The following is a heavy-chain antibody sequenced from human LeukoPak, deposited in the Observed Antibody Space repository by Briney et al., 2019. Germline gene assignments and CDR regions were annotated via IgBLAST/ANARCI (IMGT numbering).Heavy chain of an antibody. Sequence: PGGSLRLSCAASGFTFSSCAMSWVRQAPGKGLEWVSAIVGSGRSTYYADFVKGRFTISRDNSKNTLYLQMNSLRAEDTAVYYCAKAYMVRGVSFFDYWGQGTLVTVSS. CDR2: IVGSGRST. D-gene: IGHD3-10*01. V-gene: IGHV3-23*01. CDR1: GFTFSSCA. CDR3: AKAYMVRGVSFFDY. J-gene: IGHJ4*02.